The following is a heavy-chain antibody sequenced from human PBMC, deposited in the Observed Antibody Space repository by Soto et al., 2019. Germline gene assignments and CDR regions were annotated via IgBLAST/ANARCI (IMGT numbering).Heavy chain of an antibody. Sequence: QITLKESGPTLVKPTQTLTLTCTFSGFSLSTSGVGVGWIRQPPGKALEWLALLYWDDDKRYSPSLKSRLTNPHDTCTPRVVVTISNTDPVDTTTCYRPHGGACGELLARNWFDPGGEGTLVAVSS. CDR1: GFSLSTSGVG. J-gene: IGHJ5*02. CDR3: PHGGACGELLARNWFDP. CDR2: LYWDDDK. V-gene: IGHV2-5*02. D-gene: IGHD3-10*01.